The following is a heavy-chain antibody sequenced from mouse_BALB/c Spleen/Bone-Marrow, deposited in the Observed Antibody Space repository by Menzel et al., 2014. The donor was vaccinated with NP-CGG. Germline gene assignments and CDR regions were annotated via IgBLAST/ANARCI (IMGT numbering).Heavy chain of an antibody. D-gene: IGHD2-4*01. CDR1: GFSLTSYG. V-gene: IGHV2-9*02. J-gene: IGHJ3*01. Sequence: VKLEESGPGLVAPSQSLSIPCTVSGFSLTSYGVHWVRQPPGKGLEWLGVIWAGGSTNYNSALMSRLSISKDDSKSQVFLKMNSLQTDDTAMYYCASMITTAWFAYWGQGTLVTVSA. CDR2: IWAGGST. CDR3: ASMITTAWFAY.